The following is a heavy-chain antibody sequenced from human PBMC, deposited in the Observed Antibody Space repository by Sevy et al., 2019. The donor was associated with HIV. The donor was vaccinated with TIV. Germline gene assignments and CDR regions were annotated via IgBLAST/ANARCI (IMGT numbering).Heavy chain of an antibody. Sequence: GGSLRLSCAASGFTFSNAWMSWVRQAPGKGLEWIGRIKSESDGGTTDYIGTVKGRFTISRDDSKNTLYLQMNSLRAEDTAVYYCAKDRRRAAAGTYDYWGQGTLVTVSS. J-gene: IGHJ4*02. V-gene: IGHV3-15*01. CDR3: AKDRRRAAAGTYDY. CDR1: GFTFSNAW. D-gene: IGHD6-13*01. CDR2: IKSESDGGTT.